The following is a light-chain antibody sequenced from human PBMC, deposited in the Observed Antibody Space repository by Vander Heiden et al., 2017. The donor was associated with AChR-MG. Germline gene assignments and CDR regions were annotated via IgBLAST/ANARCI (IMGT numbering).Light chain of an antibody. V-gene: IGKV3-11*01. Sequence: EIVFTLSPATLSLSPVERATLSCRASQSLLTFLACYQHTPGQPPTLIISDASSRATGIAARFGGSGSGTDFTLTISTQEHEDFAVYYWQQSYNWPRTFGQGTRVEIK. J-gene: IGKJ1*01. CDR3: QQSYNWPRT. CDR2: DAS. CDR1: QSLLTF.